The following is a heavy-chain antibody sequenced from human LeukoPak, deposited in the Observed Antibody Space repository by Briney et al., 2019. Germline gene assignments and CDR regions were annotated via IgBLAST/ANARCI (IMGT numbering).Heavy chain of an antibody. CDR2: IWYDGSNK. J-gene: IGHJ6*03. Sequence: RGSLRLSCAASGFTFSSYGMHWVRQASGKGLEWVAVIWYDGSNKYYADSVKGRFTISRDNSKNTLYLQMNSLRAEDTAVYYCARDRRVVAAPYYYYMDVWGKGTTVTVSS. D-gene: IGHD2-15*01. CDR3: ARDRRVVAAPYYYYMDV. V-gene: IGHV3-33*01. CDR1: GFTFSSYG.